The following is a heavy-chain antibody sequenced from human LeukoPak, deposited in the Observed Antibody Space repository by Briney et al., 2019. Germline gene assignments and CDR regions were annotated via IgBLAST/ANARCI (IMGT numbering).Heavy chain of an antibody. CDR1: GYSFTTSW. Sequence: GESLKISCKGSGYSFTTSWIGWVRQMPGKGLEWMGIIYPGDSDARYSPSFQGQVTISADRSISTAYLQWSSLKASDTAMYYCARLLSLGRGYTFGYDYFDYWGQGTLVTVSS. J-gene: IGHJ4*02. D-gene: IGHD5-18*01. CDR2: IYPGDSDA. V-gene: IGHV5-51*01. CDR3: ARLLSLGRGYTFGYDYFDY.